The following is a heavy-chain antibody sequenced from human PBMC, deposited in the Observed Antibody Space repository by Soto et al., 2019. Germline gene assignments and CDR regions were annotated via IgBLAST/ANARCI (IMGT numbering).Heavy chain of an antibody. D-gene: IGHD2-21*02. V-gene: IGHV1-18*01. Sequence: ASVKVSCKASGYTFTSYGISWVRQAPGQGLEWMGWISAYNGNTNYAQKLQGRVTMTTDTSTSTAYMELRSLRSDDTAVYYCARDVSHIVVVTAINDAFDIWGQGTMVTVSS. CDR1: GYTFTSYG. CDR2: ISAYNGNT. J-gene: IGHJ3*02. CDR3: ARDVSHIVVVTAINDAFDI.